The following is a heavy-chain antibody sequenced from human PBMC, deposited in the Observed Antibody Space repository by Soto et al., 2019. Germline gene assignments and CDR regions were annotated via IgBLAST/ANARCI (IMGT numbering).Heavy chain of an antibody. J-gene: IGHJ3*02. Sequence: GGSLRLSCAASGFTFSSYSMNWVRQAPGKGLEWVSSISSSSSYIYYADSVKGRFTISRDNAKNSLYLQMNSLRAEDTAVYYCARDFHCSSTSCYVDAFDIWGQGTMVTGS. CDR2: ISSSSSYI. CDR3: ARDFHCSSTSCYVDAFDI. CDR1: GFTFSSYS. D-gene: IGHD2-2*01. V-gene: IGHV3-21*01.